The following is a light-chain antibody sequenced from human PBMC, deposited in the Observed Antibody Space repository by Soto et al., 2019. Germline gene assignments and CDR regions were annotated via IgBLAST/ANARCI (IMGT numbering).Light chain of an antibody. J-gene: IGKJ1*01. CDR3: QQYKSSST. V-gene: IGKV1-5*03. CDR2: KAS. CDR1: QMIYTW. Sequence: DIHMTQSPSTLSASVGDIVTITCRASQMIYTWLAWYQQKPGKAPNLLINKASSLQSEVPSRFSGSGSGTEFTLTITSLQPDDFGVYYCQQYKSSSTFGQGTKVDI.